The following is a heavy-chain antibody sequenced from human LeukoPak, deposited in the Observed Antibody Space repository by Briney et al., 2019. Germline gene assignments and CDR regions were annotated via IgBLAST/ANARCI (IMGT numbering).Heavy chain of an antibody. Sequence: ASVKFSCKASGGTFSSYAISWVRQAPGQGLEWMGGIIPIFGTANYAQKFQGRVTITTDESTSTAYMELSSLRSEDTAVYYCARVEGDYYDSSGYFDYWGQGTLVTVSS. CDR2: IIPIFGTA. CDR1: GGTFSSYA. J-gene: IGHJ4*02. D-gene: IGHD3-22*01. V-gene: IGHV1-69*05. CDR3: ARVEGDYYDSSGYFDY.